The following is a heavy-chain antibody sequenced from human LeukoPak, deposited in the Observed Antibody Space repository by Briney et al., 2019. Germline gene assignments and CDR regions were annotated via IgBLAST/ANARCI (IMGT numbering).Heavy chain of an antibody. V-gene: IGHV3-30*18. J-gene: IGHJ4*02. D-gene: IGHD3-22*01. CDR3: AKRGYYYESSGYYSRTCFDY. CDR2: ISYDGSNK. Sequence: PGRSLRLSCVVSGFTFSSYGMHWVRQAPGKGLEWVAVISYDGSNKYYADSVKGRFTISGDNSKNTLYLQMNSLRGEDTAVYYCAKRGYYYESSGYYSRTCFDYWGQGTLVIVSS. CDR1: GFTFSSYG.